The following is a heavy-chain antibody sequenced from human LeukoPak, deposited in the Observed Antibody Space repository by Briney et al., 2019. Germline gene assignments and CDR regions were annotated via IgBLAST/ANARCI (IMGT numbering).Heavy chain of an antibody. D-gene: IGHD4-17*01. Sequence: ASVTVSCKVSGYTLTELSMHWVRQAPGKGLEWMGGIDPEDGETIYAHKFQGRVTMTEDTSTDTAYMELSSLRSEDTAVYYCATRYGDYAWDFDYWGQGTLVTVSS. CDR1: GYTLTELS. CDR2: IDPEDGET. V-gene: IGHV1-24*01. CDR3: ATRYGDYAWDFDY. J-gene: IGHJ4*02.